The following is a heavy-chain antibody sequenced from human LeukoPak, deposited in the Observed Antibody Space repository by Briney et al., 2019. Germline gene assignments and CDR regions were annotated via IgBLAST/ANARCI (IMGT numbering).Heavy chain of an antibody. CDR1: GYSVSELS. CDR3: AIGNILVGATFRAFDI. Sequence: ASVKVSCKVSGYSVSELSMHWVRQAPGKGLEWMGGFDSERGDTVYAQKFQGRVTMTEDTSTNTAYMDLSSLRSEDTAVYYCAIGNILVGATFRAFDIWGQGTMVAVSS. J-gene: IGHJ3*02. D-gene: IGHD1-26*01. V-gene: IGHV1-24*01. CDR2: FDSERGDT.